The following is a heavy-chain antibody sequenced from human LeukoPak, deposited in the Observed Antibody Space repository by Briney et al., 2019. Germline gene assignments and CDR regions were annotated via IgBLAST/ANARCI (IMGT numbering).Heavy chain of an antibody. CDR3: ARERYSSGWYEGNY. J-gene: IGHJ4*02. D-gene: IGHD6-19*01. Sequence: SVKVSCKASGGTFSSYAISWVRQAPGQGLEWMGGIIPIFGTANYAQKFQGRVTITADKSTSTAYMELSSLRSGDTAVYYCARERYSSGWYEGNYWGQGTLVTVSS. V-gene: IGHV1-69*06. CDR2: IIPIFGTA. CDR1: GGTFSSYA.